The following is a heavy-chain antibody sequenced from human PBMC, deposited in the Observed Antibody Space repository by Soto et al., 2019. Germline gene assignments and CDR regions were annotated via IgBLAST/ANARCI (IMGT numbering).Heavy chain of an antibody. V-gene: IGHV3-23*01. D-gene: IGHD3-22*01. J-gene: IGHJ4*02. CDR2: ISGSGGST. CDR1: GFTFSSYA. Sequence: EVQLLESGGGLVQPGGSLRLSCAASGFTFSSYAMSWVRQAPGKGLEWVSAISGSGGSTYYADSVKGRFTISRDNSKNTLYLQKNSLRAEDTAVYYCAKVPQRTYYYDSSGYYPFDYWGQGTLVTVSS. CDR3: AKVPQRTYYYDSSGYYPFDY.